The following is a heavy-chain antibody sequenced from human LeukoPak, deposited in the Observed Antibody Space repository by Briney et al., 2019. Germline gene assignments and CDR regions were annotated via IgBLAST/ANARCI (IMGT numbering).Heavy chain of an antibody. Sequence: PGGSVTLFCSASGFTFSSYAMHWVRQAPGKGLEYVSAISSNGGSTYYADSVKGRFTISRDNSKNTLYLQMSSLRAEDTAVYYCVKGPTPYYYYGMDVWGQGTTVTVSS. J-gene: IGHJ6*02. CDR1: GFTFSSYA. CDR3: VKGPTPYYYYGMDV. CDR2: ISSNGGST. V-gene: IGHV3-64D*06.